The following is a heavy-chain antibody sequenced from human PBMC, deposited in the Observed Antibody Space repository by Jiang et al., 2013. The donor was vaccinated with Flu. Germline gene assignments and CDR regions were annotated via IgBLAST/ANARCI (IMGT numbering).Heavy chain of an antibody. CDR1: GGSISSYH. D-gene: IGHD3-10*01. V-gene: IGHV4-4*07. CDR3: AGDASSGMVWFDP. CDR2: IYISGST. Sequence: GSGLVKPSETLSLTCAVSGGSISSYHWSWIRQPAGKGLEWIGRIYISGSTNYNPSLKSRVTMSVDTSKNQVSLKLSSVTAADTAVYYCAGDASSGMVWFDPWGQGTLVTVSS. J-gene: IGHJ5*02.